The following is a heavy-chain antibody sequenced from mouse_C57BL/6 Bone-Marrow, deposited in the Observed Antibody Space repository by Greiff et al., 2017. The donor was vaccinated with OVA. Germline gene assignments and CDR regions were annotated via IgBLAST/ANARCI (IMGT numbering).Heavy chain of an antibody. D-gene: IGHD1-1*01. V-gene: IGHV1-52*01. Sequence: VQLQQSGAELVRPGSSVKLSCKASGYTFTSYWMHWVKQRPIQGLEWIGNIDPSDSETHYNQKFKDKATLTVDKSSSTAYMQLSSLTSEDSAVYYCANYYYGSGAMDYWGQGTSVTVSS. CDR1: GYTFTSYW. CDR2: IDPSDSET. J-gene: IGHJ4*01. CDR3: ANYYYGSGAMDY.